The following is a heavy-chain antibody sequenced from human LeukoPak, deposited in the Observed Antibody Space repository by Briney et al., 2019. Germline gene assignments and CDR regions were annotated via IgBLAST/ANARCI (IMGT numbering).Heavy chain of an antibody. CDR3: ARASRKGGFFDP. J-gene: IGHJ5*02. CDR2: ISGSGGST. CDR1: GFTFSSYG. V-gene: IGHV3-23*01. Sequence: GGSLRLSCAASGFTFSSYGMSWVRQAPGKGLEWVSAISGSGGSTYYADSVKGRFTISRDNSENTVYLRMNSLRAEDTAVYYCARASRKGGFFDPWGQGTLVTVSS. D-gene: IGHD3-16*01.